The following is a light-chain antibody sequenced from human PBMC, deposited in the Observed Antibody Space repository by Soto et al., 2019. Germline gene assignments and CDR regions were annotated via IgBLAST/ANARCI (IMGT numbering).Light chain of an antibody. CDR2: GAS. Sequence: EIVLTQSPGTLSLSTGERATLSCRASQSVSSSYLAWYQQKPGQAPRLLIYGASSRATGIPDRFSGSGSGTDFTLTISRLEPEDFAMYYCQQHGSSPTFGGGTKVEIK. J-gene: IGKJ4*01. CDR1: QSVSSSY. CDR3: QQHGSSPT. V-gene: IGKV3-20*01.